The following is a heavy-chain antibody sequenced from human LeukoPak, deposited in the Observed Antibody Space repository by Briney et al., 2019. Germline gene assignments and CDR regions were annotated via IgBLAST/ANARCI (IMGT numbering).Heavy chain of an antibody. CDR2: IYYSGST. Sequence: SETLSLTCTVSGGSIRSSYYYWGWIRQPPGKGLEWIGSIYYSGSTYYNPSLKSRVTISVDTSKNQFSLKLSSVTAADTAVYYCARIPFERLRFLGYFDYWGQGTLVTVSS. CDR1: GGSIRSSYYY. D-gene: IGHD3-3*01. V-gene: IGHV4-39*01. CDR3: ARIPFERLRFLGYFDY. J-gene: IGHJ4*02.